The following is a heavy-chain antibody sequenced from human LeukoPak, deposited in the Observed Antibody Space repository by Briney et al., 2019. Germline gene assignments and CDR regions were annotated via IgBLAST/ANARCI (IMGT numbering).Heavy chain of an antibody. CDR3: ARDGGRGSGYDYGY. CDR1: GGSISSGDYY. V-gene: IGHV4-31*01. CDR2: IYYSGST. J-gene: IGHJ4*02. Sequence: SQTLSLTCTVSGGSISSGDYYWSWIRQHPGKGLEWIGYIYYSGSTYYNPSLKSQVTISVDTSKNQFSLKLSSVTAADTAVYYCARDGGRGSGYDYGYWGQGTLVTVSS. D-gene: IGHD5-12*01.